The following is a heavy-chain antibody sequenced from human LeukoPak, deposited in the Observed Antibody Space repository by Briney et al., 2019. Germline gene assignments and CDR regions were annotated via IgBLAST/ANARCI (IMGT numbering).Heavy chain of an antibody. CDR1: GGSISSYY. CDR3: ARDGYYYGSGARRMDY. CDR2: IYTSGST. Sequence: PSETLSLTCTVSGGSISSYYWSWIRQPAGKGLGWIGRIYTSGSTNYNPSLKSRVTMSVDTSKNQFSLKLSSVTAADTAVYYCARDGYYYGSGARRMDYWGQGTLVTVSS. V-gene: IGHV4-4*07. J-gene: IGHJ4*02. D-gene: IGHD3-10*01.